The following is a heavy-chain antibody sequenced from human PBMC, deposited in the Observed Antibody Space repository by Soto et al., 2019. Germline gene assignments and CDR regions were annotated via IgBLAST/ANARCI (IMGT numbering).Heavy chain of an antibody. J-gene: IGHJ6*02. CDR3: AKECDFWSRRDGMDV. D-gene: IGHD3-3*01. V-gene: IGHV3-23*01. Sequence: PVGSLRLSCAASGFTFSSYAMSWVRQAPGKGLEWVSAISGSGGSTYYADSVKGRFTISRDNSKNTLYLQMNSLRAEDTAVYYGAKECDFWSRRDGMDVWGQETTVTVSS. CDR2: ISGSGGST. CDR1: GFTFSSYA.